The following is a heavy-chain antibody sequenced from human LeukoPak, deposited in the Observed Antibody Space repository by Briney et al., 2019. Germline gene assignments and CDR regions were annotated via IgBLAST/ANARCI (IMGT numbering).Heavy chain of an antibody. CDR1: GFTFSSYA. D-gene: IGHD1-20*01. V-gene: IGHV3-23*01. Sequence: QPGGSLRLSCAASGFTFSSYAMSWVRQAPGKGLEWVSAISGSGGSTYYADSVKGRFTISRDNSKNTLYLQMNSLRAEDTAVYYCARQQTEYNWSHFDYWGQGTLVTVSS. J-gene: IGHJ4*02. CDR2: ISGSGGST. CDR3: ARQQTEYNWSHFDY.